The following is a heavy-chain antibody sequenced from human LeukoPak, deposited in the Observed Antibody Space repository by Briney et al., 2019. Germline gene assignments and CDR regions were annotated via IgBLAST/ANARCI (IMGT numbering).Heavy chain of an antibody. CDR2: MNPSGGTT. V-gene: IGHV1-46*01. CDR1: GYTFSRYY. CDR3: AREESGGLFDY. J-gene: IGHJ4*02. Sequence: ASVKVSCKASGYTFSRYYIHWVRQAPGQGLEWMGKMNPSGGTTTYAQKFQGSVTVTRDTPTSTAYMEMSSLRPEDTAVYYCAREESGGLFDYWGQGTLLTVSS. D-gene: IGHD3-16*01.